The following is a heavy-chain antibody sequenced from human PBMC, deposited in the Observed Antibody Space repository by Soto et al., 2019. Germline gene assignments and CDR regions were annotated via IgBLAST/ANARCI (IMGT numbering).Heavy chain of an antibody. V-gene: IGHV2-5*02. CDR1: GFSLSTSGVG. CDR3: AHTEQWLVRGDYFDY. D-gene: IGHD6-19*01. J-gene: IGHJ4*02. Sequence: QITLNESGPTLVKPTQTLTLTCTFSGFSLSTSGVGVGWIRQPPGKALEWLALIYWDDDKRYSPSLKSRLTITKDTSKNQVVLTMTNMDPVDTATYYCAHTEQWLVRGDYFDYWGQGTLVTVSS. CDR2: IYWDDDK.